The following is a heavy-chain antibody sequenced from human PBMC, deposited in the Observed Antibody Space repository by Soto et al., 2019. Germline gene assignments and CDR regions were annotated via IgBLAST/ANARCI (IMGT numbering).Heavy chain of an antibody. J-gene: IGHJ6*03. CDR3: ARPGSPMSAAPYHYYMDV. CDR2: IKSDGSTT. D-gene: IGHD3-10*01. Sequence: GGSLRLSCAASGFTFSSYWMHWVRQAPGKGLVWVSRIKSDGSTTNYADSVKGRFTISRDNAKNTLYLEMNSLRAEDTAVYYCARPGSPMSAAPYHYYMDVWGKGTTVTVSS. V-gene: IGHV3-74*01. CDR1: GFTFSSYW.